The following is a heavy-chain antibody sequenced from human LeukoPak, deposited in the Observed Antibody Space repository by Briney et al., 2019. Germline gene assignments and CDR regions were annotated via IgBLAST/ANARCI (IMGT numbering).Heavy chain of an antibody. J-gene: IGHJ4*02. CDR1: GFTVSSNY. CDR2: IYSGGST. D-gene: IGHD3-22*01. CDR3: AKDKHYYYDSGGYYYFDY. Sequence: GSLRLSCAASGFTVSSNYMSWVRQAPGKGLEWVSVIYSGGSTYYADSVKGRFTISRDNSKNTLYLQMNSLRAEDTAVYYCAKDKHYYYDSGGYYYFDYWGQGTLVTVSS. V-gene: IGHV3-66*01.